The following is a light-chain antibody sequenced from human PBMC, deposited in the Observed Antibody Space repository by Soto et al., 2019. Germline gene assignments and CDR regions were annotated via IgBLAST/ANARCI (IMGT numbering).Light chain of an antibody. V-gene: IGKV3-11*01. Sequence: EIVLTQSPATLSLSPGERATFSCKASQSVGTSLAWFQQKPGQAPRLLIYVASVRATGIPARFSGSGSGTDFTLTISRLQPEDIAMYYCQQSSNWPPWTFGRGTRVEI. J-gene: IGKJ1*01. CDR3: QQSSNWPPWT. CDR2: VAS. CDR1: QSVGTS.